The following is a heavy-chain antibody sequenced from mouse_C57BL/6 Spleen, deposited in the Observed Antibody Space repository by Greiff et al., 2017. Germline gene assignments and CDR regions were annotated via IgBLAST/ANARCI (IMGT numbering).Heavy chain of an antibody. CDR2: IYPGSGSN. CDR3: ARSGSSWIDY. D-gene: IGHD6-1*01. CDR1: GYTFTSYW. J-gene: IGHJ2*01. V-gene: IGHV1-55*01. Sequence: QVQLQQPGAELVKPGASVKMSCKASGYTFTSYWITWVKQRPGQGLEWIGDIYPGSGSNNYNEKFKSKATLTVDKSSSTAYMQLSSLTSEDYSVSYCARSGSSWIDYWGQGTTLTVSS.